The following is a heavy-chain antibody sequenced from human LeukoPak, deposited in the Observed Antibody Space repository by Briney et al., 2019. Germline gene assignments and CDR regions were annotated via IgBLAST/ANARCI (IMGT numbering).Heavy chain of an antibody. D-gene: IGHD6-13*01. Sequence: PGRSLRLSCAASGFTFDDYAMHWVRQAPGKGLEWVSGISWNSGSIGYADSVKGRFTISRDNAKNSLYLQMNSLRAEDTALYYCAKDSGDYSSSWYTYYYYGMDVWGQGTTVTVSS. CDR2: ISWNSGSI. J-gene: IGHJ6*02. CDR1: GFTFDDYA. CDR3: AKDSGDYSSSWYTYYYYGMDV. V-gene: IGHV3-9*01.